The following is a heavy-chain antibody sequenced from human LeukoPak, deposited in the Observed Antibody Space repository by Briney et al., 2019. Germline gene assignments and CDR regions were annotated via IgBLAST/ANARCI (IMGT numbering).Heavy chain of an antibody. D-gene: IGHD3-10*01. CDR2: IYYSGST. CDR3: ARTVEWFGELRGFYFDY. Sequence: PSETLSLTCTVSGASVSSGSYYWSWLRQPPGKGLEWIVYIYYSGSTNYNPSLKSRATISVDTSKNQFSLKLSSVTAADTAVYYCARTVEWFGELRGFYFDYWGQGTLVTVSS. CDR1: GASVSSGSYY. V-gene: IGHV4-61*01. J-gene: IGHJ4*02.